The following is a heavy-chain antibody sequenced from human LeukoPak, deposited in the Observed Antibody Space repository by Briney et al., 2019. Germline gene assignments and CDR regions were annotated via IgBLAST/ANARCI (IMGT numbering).Heavy chain of an antibody. CDR1: GGSFSGYY. Sequence: SETLSLTCAVYGGSFSGYYWSWIRQPPGKGLEWIGEINHSGSTNYNPSLKSRVTISVDTSKNQFSLKLSSVTAADTAVYYCARAGRGTYYYDSSGYYSYTPGAFDIWGQGTMVTVSS. CDR3: ARAGRGTYYYDSSGYYSYTPGAFDI. CDR2: INHSGST. D-gene: IGHD3-22*01. V-gene: IGHV4-34*01. J-gene: IGHJ3*02.